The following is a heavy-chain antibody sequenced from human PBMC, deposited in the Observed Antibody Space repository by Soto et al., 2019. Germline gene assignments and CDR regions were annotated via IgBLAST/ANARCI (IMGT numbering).Heavy chain of an antibody. D-gene: IGHD1-7*01. Sequence: SETLSLTCAVYGGSFSGYYWSWIRQPPGKGLEWIGEINHSGSTNYNPSLKSRVTISVDTSKNQFSLKLSSVTAADTAVSYCARGVMRRRTGTTFAYWGQGTLVTVSS. J-gene: IGHJ4*02. V-gene: IGHV4-34*01. CDR2: INHSGST. CDR1: GGSFSGYY. CDR3: ARGVMRRRTGTTFAY.